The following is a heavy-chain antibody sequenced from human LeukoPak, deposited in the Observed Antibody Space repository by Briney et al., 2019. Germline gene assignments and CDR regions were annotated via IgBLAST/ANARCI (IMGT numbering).Heavy chain of an antibody. J-gene: IGHJ4*02. CDR3: ARRSIQPVPAAVFDY. CDR1: GYTLTGYY. D-gene: IGHD2-2*01. V-gene: IGHV1-2*06. Sequence: ASVKVSCKASGYTLTGYYMHWVRQAPGQGLEWMGRINPNSGGTNYAQKFQGRVTMTRDTSISTAYMELSRLRSDDTAVYYCARRSIQPVPAAVFDYWGQGTLVTVSS. CDR2: INPNSGGT.